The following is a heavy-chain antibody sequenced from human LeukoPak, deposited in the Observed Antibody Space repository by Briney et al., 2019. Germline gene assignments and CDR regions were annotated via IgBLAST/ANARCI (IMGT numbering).Heavy chain of an antibody. CDR1: GYTFTGYY. CDR2: INPNSGGT. CDR3: ARPNTYCYDSSGYLYYFDY. Sequence: ASAKVSCKASGYTFTGYYMHWVRQAPGQGLEWMGWINPNSGGTNYAQKFQGRVTMTRDTSISTAYMELSRLRSDDTAVYYCARPNTYCYDSSGYLYYFDYWGQGTLVTVSS. V-gene: IGHV1-2*02. D-gene: IGHD3-22*01. J-gene: IGHJ4*02.